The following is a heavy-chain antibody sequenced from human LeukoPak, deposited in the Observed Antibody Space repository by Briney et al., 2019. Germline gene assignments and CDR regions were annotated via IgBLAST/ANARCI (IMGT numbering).Heavy chain of an antibody. J-gene: IGHJ6*02. Sequence: SVKVSCKASGGTFNNYAISWVRQAPGQGLEWMGGIIPVFDTTNYAQKFQGRATITADESTSTAYMELSSLRSEDTALYYCAKTIVGGTRVYYYYGMDVWGQGTTVAVSS. D-gene: IGHD1-26*01. CDR3: AKTIVGGTRVYYYYGMDV. CDR1: GGTFNNYA. CDR2: IIPVFDTT. V-gene: IGHV1-69*01.